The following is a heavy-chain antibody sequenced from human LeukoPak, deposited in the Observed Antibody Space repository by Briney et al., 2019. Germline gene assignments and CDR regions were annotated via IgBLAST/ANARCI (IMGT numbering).Heavy chain of an antibody. CDR3: GRFGSSWYYFDH. D-gene: IGHD6-13*01. J-gene: IGHJ4*02. Sequence: SDTLSLTCAVYGGFFSGYYWRWIRQPPGKGREGIGEINHSGRHNYHPSLKSHVTQSVDTYKNQFSLKLSSVTAADTAVYYCGRFGSSWYYFDHWGQGTLVTVSS. CDR1: GGFFSGYY. CDR2: INHSGRH. V-gene: IGHV4-34*01.